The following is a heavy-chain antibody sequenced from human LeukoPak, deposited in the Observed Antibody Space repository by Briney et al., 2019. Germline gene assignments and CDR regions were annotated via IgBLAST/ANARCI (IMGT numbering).Heavy chain of an antibody. Sequence: SETLSLTCTVSGGSISSYYWSWIRQPPGKGLEWIAYIYYSGSTNYNPSLKSRGTISVDTSKNEFSLKLSSVTAADTAVYYCARVPYYYDSSGYYYYYMDVWGKGTTVTVSS. CDR2: IYYSGST. CDR1: GGSISSYY. J-gene: IGHJ6*03. V-gene: IGHV4-59*01. D-gene: IGHD3-22*01. CDR3: ARVPYYYDSSGYYYYYMDV.